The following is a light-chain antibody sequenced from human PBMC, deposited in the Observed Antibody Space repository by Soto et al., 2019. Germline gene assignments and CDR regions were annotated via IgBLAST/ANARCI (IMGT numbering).Light chain of an antibody. CDR3: LAYGRGGTLL. Sequence: QSALTQPRSVSGSPGQSVTISCTGTSSDVGGYNYVSWNQQHPGKAPKLMIYDVSKRPSGVPDRFSGSKSGNTASLTISGLQAEDDADYYCLAYGRGGTLLFGGGTKLTVL. CDR1: SSDVGGYNY. J-gene: IGLJ3*02. V-gene: IGLV2-11*01. CDR2: DVS.